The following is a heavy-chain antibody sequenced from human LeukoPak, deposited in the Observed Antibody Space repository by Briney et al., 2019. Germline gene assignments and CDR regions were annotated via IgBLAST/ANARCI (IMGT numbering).Heavy chain of an antibody. CDR2: IYNSGSN. CDR1: GGPISSYY. V-gene: IGHV4-4*07. Sequence: SSETLSLICTVSGGPISSYYWSWIRQPAGKGLEWIGRIYNSGSNNYNPSLKSRVTISEDTSKNQFSLKLSTVPAADPAVYYCARDGRAVAGTYYYYMDVWGKGTTVTVSS. D-gene: IGHD6-13*01. J-gene: IGHJ6*03. CDR3: ARDGRAVAGTYYYYMDV.